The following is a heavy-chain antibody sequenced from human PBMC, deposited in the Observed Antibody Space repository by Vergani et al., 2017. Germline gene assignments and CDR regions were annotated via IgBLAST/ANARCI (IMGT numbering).Heavy chain of an antibody. Sequence: QVQLVQSGAEVKKPGASVKVSCKASGYTFTGYYMHWVRQAPGQGLEWMGWINPNSGGTNYAQKFQGRVTMTRDTSISTAYMELSRLRSDDTAVYYCARETNRLLWFGESDYWGQGTLVTVSS. J-gene: IGHJ4*02. V-gene: IGHV1-2*02. D-gene: IGHD3-10*01. CDR2: INPNSGGT. CDR1: GYTFTGYY. CDR3: ARETNRLLWFGESDY.